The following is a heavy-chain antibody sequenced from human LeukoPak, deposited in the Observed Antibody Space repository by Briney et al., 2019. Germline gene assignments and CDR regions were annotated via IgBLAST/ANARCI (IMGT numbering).Heavy chain of an antibody. V-gene: IGHV4-30-4*08. D-gene: IGHD3-16*02. CDR3: ARVVAISDYVWGSYRFDY. J-gene: IGHJ4*02. CDR1: GGSISSGDYY. Sequence: SETLSLTCTVSGGSISSGDYYWSWIRQPPGEGLEWIGYIYYSGSTYYNPSLKSRVTISVDTSKNQFSLKLSSVTAADTAVYYCARVVAISDYVWGSYRFDYWGQGTLVTVSS. CDR2: IYYSGST.